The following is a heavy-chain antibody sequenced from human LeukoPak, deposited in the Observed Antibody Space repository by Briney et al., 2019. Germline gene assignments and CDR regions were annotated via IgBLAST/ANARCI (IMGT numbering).Heavy chain of an antibody. D-gene: IGHD6-19*01. J-gene: IGHJ6*03. CDR2: IIPIFGTA. CDR1: GGTFSSYA. Sequence: SVKVSCKASGGTFSSYAISWVRQAPGQGLEWRGGIIPIFGTANYAQKFQGRVTITADKSTSTAYMELSSLRSEDTAVYYCASASSGWYQFDYYYYYMDVWGKGTTVTVSS. V-gene: IGHV1-69*06. CDR3: ASASSGWYQFDYYYYYMDV.